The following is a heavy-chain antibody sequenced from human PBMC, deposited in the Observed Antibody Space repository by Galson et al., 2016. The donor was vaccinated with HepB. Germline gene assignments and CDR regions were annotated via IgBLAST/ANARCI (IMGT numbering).Heavy chain of an antibody. CDR1: GFSFSSSS. D-gene: IGHD3-10*01. Sequence: SLRLSCAASGFSFSSSSMHWVRQAPGKGLEWVAVISYHGSNTYYADSVKGRFTISRDNSKTTLYLQMNSLRVEDTAMYYCARDGYYYGSGSYGAATYWGQGTPVTVSS. J-gene: IGHJ4*02. CDR2: ISYHGSNT. V-gene: IGHV3-30*04. CDR3: ARDGYYYGSGSYGAATY.